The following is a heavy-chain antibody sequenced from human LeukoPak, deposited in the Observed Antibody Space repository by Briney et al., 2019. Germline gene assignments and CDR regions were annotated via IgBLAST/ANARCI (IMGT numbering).Heavy chain of an antibody. D-gene: IGHD3-16*01. CDR2: ISGRTSST. V-gene: IGHV3-23*01. Sequence: GGSLRLSCAASGFTLRSSAMSWVRQAPGKGLEWVSGISGRTSSTWYADSVKGRFTISRDESKNTLYLQMNSLGAEDTAVYYCAKDRPWGMPDSFDHWGQGTLVAVSS. J-gene: IGHJ4*02. CDR1: GFTLRSSA. CDR3: AKDRPWGMPDSFDH.